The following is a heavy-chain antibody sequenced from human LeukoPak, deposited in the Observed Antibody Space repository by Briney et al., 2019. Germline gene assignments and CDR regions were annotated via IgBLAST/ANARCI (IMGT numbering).Heavy chain of an antibody. Sequence: SVKVSCKASGGTFTSHCISWVRQASRQGPEWMGGFIPIFGSPHYREKFQGRVTIVADDSTSTVYMDRSSLRLDDTAVYSCARTGHLELQNWFDPWGQGTLVIVSS. D-gene: IGHD1-1*01. CDR3: ARTGHLELQNWFDP. CDR1: GGTFTSHC. J-gene: IGHJ5*02. CDR2: FIPIFGSP. V-gene: IGHV1-69*13.